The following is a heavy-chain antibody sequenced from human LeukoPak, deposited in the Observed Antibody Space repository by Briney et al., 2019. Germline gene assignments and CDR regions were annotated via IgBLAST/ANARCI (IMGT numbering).Heavy chain of an antibody. CDR1: GFTFSSYA. Sequence: PGGSLRLSCAASGFTFSSYAMHWVRQAPGKGLEWVAVISYDGSNKYYADSVKGRFTISRDNSKNTLYLQMNSLRAEDTAVYYCASLRWFGYWGQGTLVTVSS. D-gene: IGHD4-23*01. CDR2: ISYDGSNK. CDR3: ASLRWFGY. V-gene: IGHV3-30-3*01. J-gene: IGHJ4*02.